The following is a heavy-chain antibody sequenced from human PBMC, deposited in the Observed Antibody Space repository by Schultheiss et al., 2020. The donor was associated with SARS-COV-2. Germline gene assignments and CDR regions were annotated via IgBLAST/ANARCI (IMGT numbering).Heavy chain of an antibody. J-gene: IGHJ4*02. CDR3: AKDGYSSGGFDY. V-gene: IGHV3-9*01. Sequence: GGSLRLSCAASGFTFDDYAMHWVRQAPGKGLEWVSGISWNSGSIGYADSVKGRFTISRDNAKNSLYLQMNSLRAEDTALYYCAKDGYSSGGFDYWGQGTLVTVSS. CDR1: GFTFDDYA. CDR2: ISWNSGSI. D-gene: IGHD6-19*01.